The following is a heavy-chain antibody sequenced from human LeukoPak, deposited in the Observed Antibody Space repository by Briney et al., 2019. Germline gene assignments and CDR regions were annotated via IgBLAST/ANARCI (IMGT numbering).Heavy chain of an antibody. V-gene: IGHV3-7*03. J-gene: IGHJ4*02. Sequence: GGSLRLSCAVSGFTFSSYWMSWVRQAPGKGLEWVANIKQDGSEKYYVDSVKGRFTISRDNAKNSLYLQMNSLRAEDTAVYYCARAGDYDYVWGSYRYTVHFDYWGQGTLVAVSS. CDR1: GFTFSSYW. CDR2: IKQDGSEK. CDR3: ARAGDYDYVWGSYRYTVHFDY. D-gene: IGHD3-16*02.